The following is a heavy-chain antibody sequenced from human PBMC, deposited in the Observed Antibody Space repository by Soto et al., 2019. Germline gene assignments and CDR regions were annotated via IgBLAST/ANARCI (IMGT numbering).Heavy chain of an antibody. D-gene: IGHD2-21*02. CDR3: AADPYCGGDCYFDY. Sequence: SVKVSCKASGSTFFTSAVQWVRQARGQRLEWMGWIVVGSGNTNYAQKFQERVTITRDMSTNTAYMELSSLRSEDTAVYYCAADPYCGGDCYFDYWGQGIMVTVSS. CDR1: GSTFFTSA. V-gene: IGHV1-58*01. J-gene: IGHJ4*02. CDR2: IVVGSGNT.